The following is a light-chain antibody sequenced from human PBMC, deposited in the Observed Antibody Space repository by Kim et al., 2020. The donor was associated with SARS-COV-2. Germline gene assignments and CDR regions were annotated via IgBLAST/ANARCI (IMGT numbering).Light chain of an antibody. V-gene: IGLV4-69*01. CDR2: LNSDGSH. Sequence: GASVKLTCPLSSGHSRYAIAWHQQQPEKGPRYLMKLNSDGSHSKGDGIPDRFSGSSSGAERYLSISSLQSEDEADYYCQTWGTGMVFGGGTKLTVL. CDR3: QTWGTGMV. CDR1: SGHSRYA. J-gene: IGLJ3*02.